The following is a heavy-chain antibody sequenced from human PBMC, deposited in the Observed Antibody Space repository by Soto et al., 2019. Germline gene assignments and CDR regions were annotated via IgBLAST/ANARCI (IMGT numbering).Heavy chain of an antibody. CDR1: GFTFSSYA. Sequence: GGSLRLSCAAPGFTFSSYAMHWVRQAPGKGLEWVAVISYDGSNKYYADSVKGRFTISRDNSKNTLYLQMNSLRAEDTAVYYFARDLPPGALHCITIFGVACEAFDIWGKGKMVTVPS. CDR3: ARDLPPGALHCITIFGVACEAFDI. V-gene: IGHV3-30-3*01. CDR2: ISYDGSNK. J-gene: IGHJ3*02. D-gene: IGHD3-3*01.